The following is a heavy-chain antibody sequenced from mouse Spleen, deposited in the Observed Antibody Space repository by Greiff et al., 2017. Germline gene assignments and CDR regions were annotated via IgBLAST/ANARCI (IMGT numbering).Heavy chain of an antibody. D-gene: IGHD2-4*01. J-gene: IGHJ3*01. CDR1: GFTFSSYA. CDR3: ARQGLADYDSWFAY. Sequence: EVKVEESGGGLVKPGGSLKLSCAASGFTFSSYAMSWVRQTPEKRLEWVATISSGGSYTYYPDSVKGRFTISRDNAKNTLYLQMSSLRSEDTAMYYCARQGLADYDSWFAYWGQGTLVTVSA. V-gene: IGHV5-9-3*01. CDR2: ISSGGSYT.